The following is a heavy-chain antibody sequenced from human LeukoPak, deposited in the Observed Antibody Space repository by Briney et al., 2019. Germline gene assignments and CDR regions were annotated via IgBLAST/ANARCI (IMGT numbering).Heavy chain of an antibody. V-gene: IGHV4-59*08. Sequence: SETLSLTCTVSGGSISSYYWSWIRQPPGKGLEWIGYIYYSGSTNYNPSLKSRVTISVDTSKNQFSLKLSSVTAADTAVYYCARQRSSSWFDFDYWGQGTLVTVSS. CDR2: IYYSGST. CDR3: ARQRSSSWFDFDY. CDR1: GGSISSYY. J-gene: IGHJ4*02. D-gene: IGHD6-13*01.